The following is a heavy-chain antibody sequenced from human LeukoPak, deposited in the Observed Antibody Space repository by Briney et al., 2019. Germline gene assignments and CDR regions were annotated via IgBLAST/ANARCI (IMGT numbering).Heavy chain of an antibody. CDR3: ARAGDYYYYYMDV. V-gene: IGHV3-30*04. CDR1: GFTFDDYA. CDR2: ISYDGSNK. Sequence: GGSLRLSCAASGFTFDDYAMHWVRQAPGKGLEWVAVISYDGSNKYYADSVKGRFTISRDNSKNTLYLQMNSLRAEDTAVYYCARAGDYYYYYMDVWGKGTTVTVSS. D-gene: IGHD3-10*01. J-gene: IGHJ6*03.